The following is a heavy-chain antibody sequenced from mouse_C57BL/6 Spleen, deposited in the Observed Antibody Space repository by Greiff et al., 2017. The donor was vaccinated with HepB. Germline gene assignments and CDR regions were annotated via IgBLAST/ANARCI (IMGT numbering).Heavy chain of an antibody. CDR3: AREGGNYVGFAY. CDR2: ISDGGSYT. J-gene: IGHJ3*01. V-gene: IGHV5-4*01. D-gene: IGHD2-1*01. Sequence: EVQGVESGGGLVKPGGSLKLSCAASGFTFSSYAMSWVRQTPEKRLEWVATISDGGSYTYYPDNVKGRFTISRDNAKNNLYLQMSHLKSEDTAMYYCAREGGNYVGFAYWGQGTLVTVSA. CDR1: GFTFSSYA.